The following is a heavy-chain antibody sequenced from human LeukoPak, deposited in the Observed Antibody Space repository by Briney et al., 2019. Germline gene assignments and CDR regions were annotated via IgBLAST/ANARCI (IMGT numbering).Heavy chain of an antibody. D-gene: IGHD3-3*01. CDR2: ISSSSSYI. V-gene: IGHV3-21*01. Sequence: PGGSLRLSCAASGFTFSSYAMSWARQAPGKGLEWVSSISSSSSYIYYADSVKGRFTISRDNAKNSLYLQMNSLRAEDTAVYYCARDPQSGYPPFDYWGQGTLVTVSS. CDR1: GFTFSSYA. J-gene: IGHJ4*02. CDR3: ARDPQSGYPPFDY.